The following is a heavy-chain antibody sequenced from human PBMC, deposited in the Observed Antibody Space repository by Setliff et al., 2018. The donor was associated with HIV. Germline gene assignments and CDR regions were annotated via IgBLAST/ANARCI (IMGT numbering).Heavy chain of an antibody. CDR1: GYALTTYD. D-gene: IGHD3-16*01. Sequence: GASVKVSCKASGYALTTYDINWVRQATGQGLEWMGWMNPKTGNTVYEQKFQGRVTMSRDTSIDTAYMELGSLRPEDTAVYYCARSGGTSQYHFYMDVWGKGTTVTVSS. CDR2: MNPKTGNT. V-gene: IGHV1-8*01. J-gene: IGHJ6*03. CDR3: ARSGGTSQYHFYMDV.